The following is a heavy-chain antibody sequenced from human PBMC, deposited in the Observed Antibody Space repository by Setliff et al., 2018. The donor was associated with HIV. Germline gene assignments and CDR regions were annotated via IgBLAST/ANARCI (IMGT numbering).Heavy chain of an antibody. CDR1: GVIFSDSA. CDR2: FYSGGST. D-gene: IGHD1-7*01. Sequence: GGSLRLSCAVSGVIFSDSAMHWVRQASGKGLECVSIFYSGGSTYYSDSVKGRFTISRDKSKNSLYLQMNSLRAEDTAVYYCARDLWNYGIDSWGQGTLVTVSS. CDR3: ARDLWNYGIDS. J-gene: IGHJ5*01. V-gene: IGHV3-53*01.